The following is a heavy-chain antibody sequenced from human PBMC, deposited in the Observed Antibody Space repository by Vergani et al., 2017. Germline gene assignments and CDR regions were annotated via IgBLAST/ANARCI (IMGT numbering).Heavy chain of an antibody. CDR1: GGTFSSYA. Sequence: QVQLVQSGAEVKKPGSSVKVSCKASGGTFSSYAISWVRQAPGQGLEWMGRIIPILGIANYAQKFQGRVTITADNSTRTAYMELSSLRSEDTAVYYCAGDPPMVRGVRLGAFDIWGQGTMVTVSS. CDR2: IIPILGIA. J-gene: IGHJ3*02. D-gene: IGHD3-10*01. V-gene: IGHV1-69*09. CDR3: AGDPPMVRGVRLGAFDI.